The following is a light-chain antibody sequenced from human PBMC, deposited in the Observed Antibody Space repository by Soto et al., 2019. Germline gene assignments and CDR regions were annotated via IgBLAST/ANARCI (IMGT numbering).Light chain of an antibody. J-gene: IGKJ1*01. CDR1: QSVTSTS. CDR2: GAS. Sequence: EIVLTQSPGTLSLSPGERATLSCRASQSVTSTSLAWYQQKPGQAPRLLIYGASSRATDIPDRFSGSGSGTDFTLIISRLEPEDFAVYYCQQYATPPVTFVQGTKVEIK. V-gene: IGKV3-20*01. CDR3: QQYATPPVT.